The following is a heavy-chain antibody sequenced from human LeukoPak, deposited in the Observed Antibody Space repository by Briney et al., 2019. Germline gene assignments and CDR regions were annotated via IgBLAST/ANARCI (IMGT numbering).Heavy chain of an antibody. D-gene: IGHD2-15*01. CDR1: GYTFTSYA. CDR3: ARGGPLYCSGGSCYSRPYYYYGMDV. Sequence: GASVKVSCKASGYTFTSYAMHWVRQAPGQRLEWMGWINAGNGNTKYSQKFQGRVTITRDTSASTAYMELSSLRSEDTAVYYCARGGPLYCSGGSCYSRPYYYYGMDVWGQGTTVTVSS. CDR2: INAGNGNT. V-gene: IGHV1-3*01. J-gene: IGHJ6*02.